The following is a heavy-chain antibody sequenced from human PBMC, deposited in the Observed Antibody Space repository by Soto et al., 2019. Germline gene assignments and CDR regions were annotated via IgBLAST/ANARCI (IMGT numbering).Heavy chain of an antibody. J-gene: IGHJ5*02. D-gene: IGHD3-22*01. Sequence: SETLSLTCTVSGGSISSYYWSWIRQPPGKGLEWIGYIYYSGSTNYNPSLKSRVTISVDTSKNQFSLKLSSVTAADTAVYYCARDADSSGYQPGYNWFDPWGQGTLVTVSS. CDR3: ARDADSSGYQPGYNWFDP. CDR2: IYYSGST. CDR1: GGSISSYY. V-gene: IGHV4-59*01.